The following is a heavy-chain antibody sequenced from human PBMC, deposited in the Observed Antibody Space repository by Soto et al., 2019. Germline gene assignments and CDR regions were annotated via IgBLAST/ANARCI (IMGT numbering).Heavy chain of an antibody. D-gene: IGHD4-17*01. J-gene: IGHJ4*02. V-gene: IGHV4-39*01. CDR3: AGLGDYRDY. Sequence: QLQLQESGPGLVKPSETLSLTCTVSGGSISSSNYYWGWIRQPPGKGLEWIGSIFQSGSTYYNSSHKIRATKSVVTYKNQCSLRMIAVAAADTAVYYGAGLGDYRDYWGQGTLVTVSS. CDR1: GGSISSSNYY. CDR2: IFQSGST.